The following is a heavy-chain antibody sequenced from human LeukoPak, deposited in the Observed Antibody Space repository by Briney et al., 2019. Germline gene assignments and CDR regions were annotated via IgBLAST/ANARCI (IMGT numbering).Heavy chain of an antibody. CDR1: GGSFSGYY. Sequence: SETLSLTCAVYGGSFSGYYWSWIRQPPGKGLEWIGEINHSGSTNYNPSLKSRVTISVDTSKNQFSLKLSSVTAADTAVYYCARGRSYGNYYFDYWGQGTLVTVSS. CDR2: INHSGST. CDR3: ARGRSYGNYYFDY. V-gene: IGHV4-34*01. D-gene: IGHD5-18*01. J-gene: IGHJ4*02.